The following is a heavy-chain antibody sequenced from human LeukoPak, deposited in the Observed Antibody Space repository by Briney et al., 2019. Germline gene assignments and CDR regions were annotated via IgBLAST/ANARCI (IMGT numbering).Heavy chain of an antibody. D-gene: IGHD2-15*01. V-gene: IGHV4-39*01. CDR3: ARSLGYCSSGSCYVFDY. J-gene: IGHJ4*02. CDR1: GGSFSSSCCY. Sequence: SETLSLTCTVSGGSFSSSCCYWGWIRQPPGRGLEWIGNIYYSGNTYYNPSLKSRVTMSVDTSKNQLSLKLSSAAAADTAVYYCARSLGYCSSGSCYVFDYWGQGILVTVSS. CDR2: IYYSGNT.